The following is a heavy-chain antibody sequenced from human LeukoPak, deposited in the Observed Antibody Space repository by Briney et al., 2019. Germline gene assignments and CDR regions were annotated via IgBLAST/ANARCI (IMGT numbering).Heavy chain of an antibody. D-gene: IGHD4-23*01. V-gene: IGHV3-30-3*01. CDR2: ISYDGSNK. Sequence: GRSLRLSCAASGFTFSSYAMHWVRQAPGKGLEWVAVISYDGSNKYYADSVKGRFTISRDNSKNTLYLRMNSLRAEDTAVYYCARGGGTVVTPLAYWGQGTLVTVSS. CDR3: ARGGGTVVTPLAY. CDR1: GFTFSSYA. J-gene: IGHJ4*02.